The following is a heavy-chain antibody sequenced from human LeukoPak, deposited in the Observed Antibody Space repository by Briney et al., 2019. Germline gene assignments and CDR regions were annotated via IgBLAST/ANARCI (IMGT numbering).Heavy chain of an antibody. CDR1: GGSISSGDYY. Sequence: SQTLSLTCTVSGGSISSGDYYWSWIRQPPGKGLEWIGYIYYSGSTYYNPSLKSRVTISVDTSKNQYSLKLSSVTAADTAVYYCARISITMVRGVIDGDAFDIWGQGTMVTVFS. CDR3: ARISITMVRGVIDGDAFDI. V-gene: IGHV4-30-4*01. J-gene: IGHJ3*02. CDR2: IYYSGST. D-gene: IGHD3-10*01.